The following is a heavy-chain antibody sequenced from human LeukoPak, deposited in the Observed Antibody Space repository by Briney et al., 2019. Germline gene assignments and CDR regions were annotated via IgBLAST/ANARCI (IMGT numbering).Heavy chain of an antibody. V-gene: IGHV6-1*01. CDR1: GDSVSSNSVA. CDR3: ARWHHSGRHFDL. D-gene: IGHD2-21*01. Sequence: SQTLSLTCAVSGDSVSSNSVAWSWIRQSPSRGLEWLGRTYYLSKWYNEYAVSVKSRITINADTSRNQFFLQLISVTTEDTAIYFCARWHHSGRHFDLWGRGTLVTVSS. CDR2: TYYLSKWYN. J-gene: IGHJ2*01.